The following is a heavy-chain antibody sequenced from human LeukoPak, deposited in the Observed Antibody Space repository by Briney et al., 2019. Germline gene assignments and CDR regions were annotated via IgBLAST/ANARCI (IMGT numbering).Heavy chain of an antibody. Sequence: PGGSLRLSCAASGFTFSSYSMNWVRQAPGKGLEWVSSISSSSSYIYYADSVKGRFTISRDNAKNSLYLQMNSLRAEDTAVYYCARVRRGNSGYGGRGSVYYFDYWGQGTLVTVSS. J-gene: IGHJ4*02. CDR3: ARVRRGNSGYGGRGSVYYFDY. D-gene: IGHD5-12*01. V-gene: IGHV3-21*01. CDR1: GFTFSSYS. CDR2: ISSSSSYI.